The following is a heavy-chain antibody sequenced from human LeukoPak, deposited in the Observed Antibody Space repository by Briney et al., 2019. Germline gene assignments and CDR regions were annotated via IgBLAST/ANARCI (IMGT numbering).Heavy chain of an antibody. CDR2: IYTSGST. D-gene: IGHD2-2*03. CDR3: ASGYCSSTSCQLFAFDI. V-gene: IGHV4-4*09. J-gene: IGHJ3*02. Sequence: KPSETLSLTRTVSGGSISSYYWSWIRQPPGKGLEWIGYIYTSGSTNYNPSLKSRVTISVDTSKNQFSLKLSSVTAADTAVYYCASGYCSSTSCQLFAFDIWGQGTMVTVSS. CDR1: GGSISSYY.